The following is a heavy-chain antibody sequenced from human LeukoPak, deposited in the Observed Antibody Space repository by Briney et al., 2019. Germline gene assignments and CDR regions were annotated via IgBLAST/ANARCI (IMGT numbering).Heavy chain of an antibody. D-gene: IGHD6-13*01. CDR1: GGSFSGYY. V-gene: IGHV4-34*01. Sequence: PSETLSLTCAVYGGSFSGYYWSWIRQPPGKGLEWIGEINHSGSTNYNPSLKSRVTISVDTSKNQFSLKLSSVTAADTAVYYCARRISSSWYGDWFDPWGQGTLVTVSS. CDR2: INHSGST. CDR3: ARRISSSWYGDWFDP. J-gene: IGHJ5*02.